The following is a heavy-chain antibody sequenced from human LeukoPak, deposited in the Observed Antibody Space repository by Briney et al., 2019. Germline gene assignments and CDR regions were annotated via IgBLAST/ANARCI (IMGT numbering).Heavy chain of an antibody. CDR2: ISGSGGST. CDR1: GFTFGDYA. D-gene: IGHD3-22*01. Sequence: GGSLRLSCTASGFTFGDYAMSWVRQAPGKGLEWVSAISGSGGSTYYADSVKGRFTISRDNSKNTLYLQMNSLRAEDTAVYYCAKSPPAPYYYDSSGYWMAFDYWGQGTLVTVSS. CDR3: AKSPPAPYYYDSSGYWMAFDY. J-gene: IGHJ4*02. V-gene: IGHV3-23*01.